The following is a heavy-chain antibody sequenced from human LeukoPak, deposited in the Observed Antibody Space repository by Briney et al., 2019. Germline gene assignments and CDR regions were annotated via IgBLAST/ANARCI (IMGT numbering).Heavy chain of an antibody. V-gene: IGHV1-2*02. CDR1: GYTFTGYY. D-gene: IGHD3-22*01. Sequence: ASVKVSCKASGYTFTGYYMHWVRQAPGQGLEWMGWINPNSGGTNYAQKFQGRVTMTRDTSISTAYMELSRLRSDDTAVYYCARLRDSSGYYVFDYWGQGTLVTVSS. CDR3: ARLRDSSGYYVFDY. J-gene: IGHJ4*02. CDR2: INPNSGGT.